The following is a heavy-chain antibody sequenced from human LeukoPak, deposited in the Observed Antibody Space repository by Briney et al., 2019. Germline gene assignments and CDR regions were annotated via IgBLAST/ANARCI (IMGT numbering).Heavy chain of an antibody. CDR1: GFIFTNSW. CDR3: ARDGIEGVTVLDY. J-gene: IGHJ4*02. V-gene: IGHV3-7*01. D-gene: IGHD1-26*01. Sequence: GGSLRLSCAASGFIFTNSWVTWVRQAPGKGLEWVANIKPDGSEKYYLDSVKGRFSISRDDAKNSLYLQMNSPRAEDTAVYYCARDGIEGVTVLDYWGQGTPVTVSS. CDR2: IKPDGSEK.